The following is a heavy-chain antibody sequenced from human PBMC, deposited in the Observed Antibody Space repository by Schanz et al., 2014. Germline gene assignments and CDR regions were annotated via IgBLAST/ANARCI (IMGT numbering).Heavy chain of an antibody. CDR3: AKYRGYYRVSGSYRELEY. J-gene: IGHJ4*02. CDR2: ISSSSSTR. CDR1: GFTFSSYS. V-gene: IGHV3-48*01. D-gene: IGHD3-10*01. Sequence: MQLVESGGGLVQPGGSLRLSCAASGFTFSSYSMNWVRQAPGKGLEWVSYISSSSSTRYYADSVKGRFTMSRDNAKNSVFLQMNSLRPEDTAVYYCAKYRGYYRVSGSYRELEYWGQGTLVTVSS.